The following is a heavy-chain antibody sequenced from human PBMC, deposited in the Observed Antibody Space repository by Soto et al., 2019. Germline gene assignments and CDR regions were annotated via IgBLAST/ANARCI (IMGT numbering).Heavy chain of an antibody. V-gene: IGHV3-23*01. D-gene: IGHD6-13*01. Sequence: EVQLLESGGGLVQPGGSLRLSCAASGFTFSSYAMSWVRQAPGKGLEWASAISGSGGSTYYADSVKGRFTISRDNSKNTLYLQMNSLRAEDTAVYYCAKAQQLAKAFDYWGQGTLVTVSS. CDR3: AKAQQLAKAFDY. CDR2: ISGSGGST. J-gene: IGHJ4*02. CDR1: GFTFSSYA.